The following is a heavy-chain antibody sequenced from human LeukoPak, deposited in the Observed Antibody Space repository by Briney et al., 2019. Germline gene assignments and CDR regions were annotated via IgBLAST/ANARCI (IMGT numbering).Heavy chain of an antibody. CDR3: ATRITYDSSGYYDY. V-gene: IGHV1-24*01. J-gene: IGHJ4*02. D-gene: IGHD3-22*01. CDR1: GYTLTELS. Sequence: ASVKVSCKVSGYTLTELSMHWVRQAPGKGLEGMGGFDPEDGETIYAQKFQGRVTMTEDTSTDTAYMELSSLRSEDTAVYYCATRITYDSSGYYDYWGQGTLVTVSS. CDR2: FDPEDGET.